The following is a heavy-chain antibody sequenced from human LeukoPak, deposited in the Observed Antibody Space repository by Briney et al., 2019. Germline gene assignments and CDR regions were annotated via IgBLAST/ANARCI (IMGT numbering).Heavy chain of an antibody. D-gene: IGHD6-19*01. V-gene: IGHV4-4*02. CDR3: ARDTTAVTSSAFDS. CDR1: GGSISSSYW. J-gene: IGHJ4*02. CDR2: TYHSGTT. Sequence: SGTLSLTCAVSGGSISSSYWWSWVRQPPGKELDWIGETYHSGTTNYNPSPKRPVTISVDKLKNQFSLRLSSVTAADTAVYYCARDTTAVTSSAFDSWGQGTLVTVSS.